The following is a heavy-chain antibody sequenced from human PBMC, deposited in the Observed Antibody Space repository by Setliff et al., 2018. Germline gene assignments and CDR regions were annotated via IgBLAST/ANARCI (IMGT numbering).Heavy chain of an antibody. D-gene: IGHD6-6*01. CDR1: GGSISSGDYY. Sequence: KPSETLSLTCTVSGGSISSGDYYWSWIRQPPGKGLEWIGYIYSSGSTYYNPSLKSRVTISVDTSKNQFSLKLSSVTAADTAVYYCATSIAARYYCYYMDVWGKGTTVTVSS. J-gene: IGHJ6*03. CDR3: ATSIAARYYCYYMDV. V-gene: IGHV4-30-4*08. CDR2: IYSSGST.